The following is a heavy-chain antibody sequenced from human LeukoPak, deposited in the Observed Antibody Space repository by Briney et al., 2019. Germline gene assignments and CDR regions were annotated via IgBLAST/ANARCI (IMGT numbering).Heavy chain of an antibody. Sequence: GGSLRLSCAASGFTFSSYWMSWVRQAPGKGLEWVANIKRGGSDQYYVDSVKGRFTISRDNAKYSLYLQMNSLRAEDTAVYYCARDGGVGATWEGFDYWGQGILVTVSS. CDR3: ARDGGVGATWEGFDY. CDR2: IKRGGSDQ. V-gene: IGHV3-7*01. CDR1: GFTFSSYW. D-gene: IGHD1-26*01. J-gene: IGHJ4*02.